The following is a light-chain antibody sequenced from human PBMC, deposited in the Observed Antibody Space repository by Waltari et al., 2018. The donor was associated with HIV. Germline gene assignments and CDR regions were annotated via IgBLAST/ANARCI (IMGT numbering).Light chain of an antibody. CDR1: SSNIGSNH. CDR2: WNY. Sequence: QSVLSQPPSASGTPGQRVTFSCSGSSSNIGSNHVYWYQPFPGTAPNLLIYWNYQLPSGISDRFSGFKSHNTATLTISDLQPEDEADYYCSSLTLTHSVLFGGGTRLTVL. J-gene: IGLJ3*02. V-gene: IGLV1-47*01. CDR3: SSLTLTHSVL.